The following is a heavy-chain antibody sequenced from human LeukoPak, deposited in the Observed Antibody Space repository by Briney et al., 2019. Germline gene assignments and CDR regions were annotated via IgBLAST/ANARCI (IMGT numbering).Heavy chain of an antibody. CDR2: ISGSGGST. CDR3: SRDNLAWRHYFDS. CDR1: GFTFSSYA. J-gene: IGHJ4*02. V-gene: IGHV3-23*01. Sequence: PGGSLRLSCAASGFTFSSYAMSWVRQAPGKGLEWVSAISGSGGSTYYADSVKGRFTISRDNSKNTVSLQMNSLRAEDTAVYYCSRDNLAWRHYFDSWGQGTLVTVSS.